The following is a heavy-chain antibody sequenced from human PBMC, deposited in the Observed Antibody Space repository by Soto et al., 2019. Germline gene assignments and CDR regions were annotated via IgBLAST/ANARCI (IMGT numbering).Heavy chain of an antibody. V-gene: IGHV4-59*08. Sequence: QVQLQESGPGLVKPSETLSLTCTVSGGSLRNYYWSWIRQPPGKGLEWIGHIYYSGNTNYNPSLRGRVTIYVYTSKSQFSLPVTSVTVADTADYFCARQWANDWNGRDFFDFWGQGTMVTVSS. CDR1: GGSLRNYY. CDR3: ARQWANDWNGRDFFDF. CDR2: IYYSGNT. J-gene: IGHJ3*01. D-gene: IGHD1-1*01.